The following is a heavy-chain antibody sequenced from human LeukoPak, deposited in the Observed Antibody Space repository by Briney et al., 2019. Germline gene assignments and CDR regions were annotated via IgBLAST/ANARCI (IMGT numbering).Heavy chain of an antibody. CDR3: ARDLNNGGYSYGLDY. CDR1: GGSIGSGGYS. J-gene: IGHJ4*02. CDR2: IYYSGST. D-gene: IGHD5-18*01. V-gene: IGHV4-61*08. Sequence: PSQTLSLTCAVSGGSIGSGGYSWSWIRQPPGKGLEWIGYIYYSGSTNYNPSLKSRVTISVDTSKNQFSLKLSSVTAADTAVYYCARDLNNGGYSYGLDYWGQGTLVTVSS.